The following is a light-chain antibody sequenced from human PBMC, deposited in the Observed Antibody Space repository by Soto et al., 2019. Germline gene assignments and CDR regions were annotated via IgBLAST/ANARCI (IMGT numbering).Light chain of an antibody. CDR1: RRDVGGYNL. J-gene: IGLJ2*01. Sequence: QSGLTQTASVSGSPGQSITMSCTGTRRDVGGYNLVSWYQQHPGKAPRLLIHDDIKRPSGVSDRFSGSKSGNTASLTISGLQAEDEADYYCCSYAGSSPLVFGGGTKRTVL. CDR2: DDI. CDR3: CSYAGSSPLV. V-gene: IGLV2-23*01.